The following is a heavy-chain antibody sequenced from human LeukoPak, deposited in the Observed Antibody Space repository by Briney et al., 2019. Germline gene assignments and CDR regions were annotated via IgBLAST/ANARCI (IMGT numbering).Heavy chain of an antibody. V-gene: IGHV3-15*01. CDR2: IKSKTDGGAT. CDR1: GFTFSNAW. J-gene: IGHJ4*02. Sequence: GGSLRLSCAASGFTFSNAWMTWVRQAPGKGLEWVGRIKSKTDGGATDYAAPVKGRFTISRDDSKNTLYLQMNNLRAEDTAVYYCAKGYDFWSGGIDYWGQGTLVTVSS. D-gene: IGHD3-3*01. CDR3: AKGYDFWSGGIDY.